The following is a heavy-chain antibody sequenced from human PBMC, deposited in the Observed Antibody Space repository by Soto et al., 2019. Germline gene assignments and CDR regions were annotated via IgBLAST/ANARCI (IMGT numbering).Heavy chain of an antibody. Sequence: SVKVSCKASGGTFSSYAISWVRQAPGQGLEWMGGIIPIFGTANYAQKFQGRVTITADESTSTAYMELSSLRSEDTAVYYCASTTVTTLYYYYYYGMDVWGQGTKVTVSS. CDR1: GGTFSSYA. CDR2: IIPIFGTA. CDR3: ASTTVTTLYYYYYYGMDV. V-gene: IGHV1-69*13. D-gene: IGHD4-4*01. J-gene: IGHJ6*02.